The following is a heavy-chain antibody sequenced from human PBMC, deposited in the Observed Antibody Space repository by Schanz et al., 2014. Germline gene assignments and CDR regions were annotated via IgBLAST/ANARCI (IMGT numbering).Heavy chain of an antibody. CDR2: ISSSSSTI. J-gene: IGHJ6*02. V-gene: IGHV3-48*02. CDR3: VKDLQRELLRDDHYYGMDV. D-gene: IGHD1-26*01. Sequence: EVQLVESGGGLVQPGGSLRLSCAASGFTFSSYSMNWVRQAPGKGLEWVSYISSSSSTIYYADSVKGRFTISRDNAKNSLYLQMNSLRDEDTAVYYCVKDLQRELLRDDHYYGMDVWGQGTTVTVSS. CDR1: GFTFSSYS.